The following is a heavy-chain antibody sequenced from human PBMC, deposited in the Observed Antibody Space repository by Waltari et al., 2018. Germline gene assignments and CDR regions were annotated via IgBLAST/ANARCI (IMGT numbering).Heavy chain of an antibody. CDR3: ARVLRSAWGVWFDP. D-gene: IGHD3-16*01. V-gene: IGHV4-59*01. CDR1: GGSISSSY. Sequence: QVQLQESGPGLVKPSETLSLTCTVSGGSISSSYWSWIRQPPGKGLEWIGYIYSSGSSNYNTSLKSRVTISVDTSKNQFSLKLNSVTAADTAMYYCARVLRSAWGVWFDPWGPGTLVIVSS. CDR2: IYSSGSS. J-gene: IGHJ5*02.